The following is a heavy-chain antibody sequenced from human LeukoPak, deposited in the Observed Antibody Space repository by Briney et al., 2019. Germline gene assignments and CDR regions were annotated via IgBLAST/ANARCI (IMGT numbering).Heavy chain of an antibody. V-gene: IGHV4-59*12. CDR3: ARLGLGSY. D-gene: IGHD7-27*01. J-gene: IGHJ4*02. CDR2: IYYSGST. Sequence: PSETLSLTCTVSGGSISSYYWSWIRQPPGKGLEWIGYIYYSGSTNYNPSLKSRVTISVDTSKNQFSLKLSSVTAADTAVYYCARLGLGSYWGQGTLVTVSS. CDR1: GGSISSYY.